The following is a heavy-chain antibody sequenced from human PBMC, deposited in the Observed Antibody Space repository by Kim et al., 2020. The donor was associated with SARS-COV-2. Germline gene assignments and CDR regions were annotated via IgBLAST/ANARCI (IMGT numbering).Heavy chain of an antibody. D-gene: IGHD2-21*02. J-gene: IGHJ3*02. CDR1: GGSFSGYY. CDR2: INHSGST. V-gene: IGHV4-34*01. Sequence: SETLSLTCAVYGGSFSGYYWSWIRQPPGKGLEWIGEINHSGSTNYNPSLKSRVTISVDTSKNQFSLKLSSVTAADTAVYYCARIGWRVVTALYAFDIWGQGTMVTVSS. CDR3: ARIGWRVVTALYAFDI.